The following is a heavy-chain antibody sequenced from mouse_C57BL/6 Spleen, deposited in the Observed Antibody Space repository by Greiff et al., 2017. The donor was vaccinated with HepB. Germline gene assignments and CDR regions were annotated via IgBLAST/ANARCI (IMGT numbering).Heavy chain of an antibody. CDR2: ILPGSGST. Sequence: QVQLKQSGAELMKPGASVKLSCKATGYTFTGYWIEWVKQRPGHGLEWIGEILPGSGSTNYNEKFKGKATFTADTSSNTAYMQLSSLTTEDSAIYYCARSKGSNYEGVWFAYWGQGTLVTVSA. CDR1: GYTFTGYW. CDR3: ARSKGSNYEGVWFAY. V-gene: IGHV1-9*01. D-gene: IGHD2-5*01. J-gene: IGHJ3*01.